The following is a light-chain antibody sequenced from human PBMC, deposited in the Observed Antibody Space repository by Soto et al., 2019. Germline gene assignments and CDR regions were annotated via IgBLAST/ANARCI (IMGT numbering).Light chain of an antibody. J-gene: IGLJ1*01. Sequence: HSVLTQPPSASGSPGQSVTISCTGTSSDIGGYNYVSWYQQHPGKAPKLMIYEVSKRPSGVPDRFSGSKSGNTASLTVSGLQAEDEADYYCSSYAGSNNYVFGSGTKLTVL. CDR3: SSYAGSNNYV. CDR1: SSDIGGYNY. CDR2: EVS. V-gene: IGLV2-8*01.